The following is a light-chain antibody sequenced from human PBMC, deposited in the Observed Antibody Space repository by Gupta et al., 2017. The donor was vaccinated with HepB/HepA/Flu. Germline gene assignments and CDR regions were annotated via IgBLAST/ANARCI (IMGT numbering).Light chain of an antibody. CDR1: SSDVGGYNY. CDR2: DVT. Sequence: QSALTQSASVSGSPGQSDPIPCTGASSDVGGYNYVSWYQQFPGKAPKLLLYDVTSRPSGVSSRFSGSKSGKTASLTISGLQAEDEADYYCSSYTRTITPVFGGGTKLTVL. CDR3: SSYTRTITPV. J-gene: IGLJ2*01. V-gene: IGLV2-14*01.